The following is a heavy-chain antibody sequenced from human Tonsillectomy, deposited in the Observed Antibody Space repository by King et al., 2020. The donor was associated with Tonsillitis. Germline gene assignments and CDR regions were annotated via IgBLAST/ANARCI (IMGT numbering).Heavy chain of an antibody. CDR3: ARGRMYYDSSGYTLFYDY. J-gene: IGHJ4*02. CDR1: GGSFSDYY. CDR2: INHSGGT. V-gene: IGHV4-34*01. D-gene: IGHD3-22*01. Sequence: VQLQQWGAGLLKPSETLSLTCAVYGGSFSDYYWSWIRQPPGEGLEWIGEINHSGGTNYNPSLKSRVTVSVDTSKNQFSLKLSSVTAADTAVYYCARGRMYYDSSGYTLFYDYWGQGTLVTVSS.